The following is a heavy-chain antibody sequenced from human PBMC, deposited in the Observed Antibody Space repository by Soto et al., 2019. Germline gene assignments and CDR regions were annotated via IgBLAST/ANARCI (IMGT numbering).Heavy chain of an antibody. D-gene: IGHD6-13*01. CDR3: ARKGAAASYAHYYMDV. J-gene: IGHJ6*03. V-gene: IGHV4-59*01. CDR2: AYYSGNT. CDR1: GGSISPYY. Sequence: QVQLQESGPGLVKPSETLSLTCTVSGGSISPYYWSWIRQPPGKGLEWIGYAYYSGNTNYNPSLESRVTISVDTSRNRFSLNLTAATAADTAVYYCARKGAAASYAHYYMDVWGRGTAVTVSS.